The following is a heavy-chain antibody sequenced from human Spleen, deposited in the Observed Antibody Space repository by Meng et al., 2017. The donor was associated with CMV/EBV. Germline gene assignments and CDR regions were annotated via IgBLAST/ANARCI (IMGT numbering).Heavy chain of an antibody. CDR2: ITSSSNTI. Sequence: GESLKISCAASEFTFSSYAMSWVRQAPEKGLEWVSYITSSSNTIYYADSVKGRFTISRDNAKNSLYLQMNSLRGEDTAVYYCARELTGNHHFDYWGQGTLVTVSS. V-gene: IGHV3-48*04. CDR1: EFTFSSYA. J-gene: IGHJ4*02. CDR3: ARELTGNHHFDY. D-gene: IGHD3-9*01.